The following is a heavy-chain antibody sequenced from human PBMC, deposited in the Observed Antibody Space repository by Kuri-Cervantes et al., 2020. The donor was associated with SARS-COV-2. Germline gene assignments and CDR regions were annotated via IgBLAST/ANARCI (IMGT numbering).Heavy chain of an antibody. CDR2: IIPIFGTA. CDR1: GGTFSSYA. CDR3: ARDISMVELGIAARLGYYYYGMDV. D-gene: IGHD6-6*01. J-gene: IGHJ6*02. Sequence: SVKVSCKASGGTFSSYAISWVRQAPGQGLEWMGGIIPIFGTANYAQKFQGRVTITADESTSTAYMELSSLRSEETAMYYCARDISMVELGIAARLGYYYYGMDVWGQGTTVTVSS. V-gene: IGHV1-69*13.